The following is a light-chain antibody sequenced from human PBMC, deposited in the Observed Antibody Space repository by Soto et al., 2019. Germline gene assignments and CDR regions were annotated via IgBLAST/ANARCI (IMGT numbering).Light chain of an antibody. CDR2: NNS. Sequence: QSVLTQPPSASGTPGQRVTISCSGSSSNIGSNTVNWYQQLPGTAPKLLIYNNSQRPSGVPDRFSGSKSGTSASLAISGLQSEDEADYYCAAWDDTLNGQVFGGGTKLTVL. CDR1: SSNIGSNT. J-gene: IGLJ2*01. CDR3: AAWDDTLNGQV. V-gene: IGLV1-44*01.